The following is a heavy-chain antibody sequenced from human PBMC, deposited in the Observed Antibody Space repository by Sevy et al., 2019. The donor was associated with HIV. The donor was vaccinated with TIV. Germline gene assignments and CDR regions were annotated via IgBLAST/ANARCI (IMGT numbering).Heavy chain of an antibody. J-gene: IGHJ6*03. V-gene: IGHV3-48*02. CDR1: GFTFSSYN. Sequence: GGSLRLSCAASGFTFSSYNMNWVRQAPGKGLEWVSYISSSTSTIYYADSVKGRFTISRVNARNSLYLQMNSLRDEDTAFYYCARNSYYYDSSDYYFHYMDVWGKGTTVTVSS. D-gene: IGHD3-22*01. CDR3: ARNSYYYDSSDYYFHYMDV. CDR2: ISSSTSTI.